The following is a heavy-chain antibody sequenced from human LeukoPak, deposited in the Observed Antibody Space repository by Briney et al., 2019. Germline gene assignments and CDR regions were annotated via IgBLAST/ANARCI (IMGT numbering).Heavy chain of an antibody. CDR3: AKARGYGFLEWLLYDY. J-gene: IGHJ4*02. V-gene: IGHV3-30*18. Sequence: GGSLRLSCAASGFTFSSYGMHWVRQAPGKGLEWVAVISYDGSNKYYADSVKGRFTISRDNSKNTLYLQMNSLRAEDTAVYYCAKARGYGFLEWLLYDYWGQGTLVTVSS. CDR2: ISYDGSNK. D-gene: IGHD3-3*01. CDR1: GFTFSSYG.